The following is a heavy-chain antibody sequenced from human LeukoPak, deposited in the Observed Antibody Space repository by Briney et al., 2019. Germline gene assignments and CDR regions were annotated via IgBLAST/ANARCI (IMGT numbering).Heavy chain of an antibody. D-gene: IGHD3-10*01. V-gene: IGHV3-23*01. J-gene: IGHJ4*02. Sequence: PGGSLRLSCAASGFTFSSYAMSWVRQAPGRGLEWVSAISGSGGNTYYADSVKGRFTISRDNSKNTLYLQMSSLRAEDTAVYYCAKDRGNTMVRGITAFDYWGQGTLVTVSS. CDR2: ISGSGGNT. CDR3: AKDRGNTMVRGITAFDY. CDR1: GFTFSSYA.